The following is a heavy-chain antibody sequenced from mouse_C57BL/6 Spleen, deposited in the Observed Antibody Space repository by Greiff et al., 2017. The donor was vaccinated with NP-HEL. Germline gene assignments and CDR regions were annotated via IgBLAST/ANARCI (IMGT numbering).Heavy chain of an antibody. J-gene: IGHJ3*01. CDR2: IDPSDSET. CDR3: ASGPYDGYAAWFAY. CDR1: GYTFTSYW. Sequence: QLQQPGAELVRPGSSVKLSCKASGYTFTSYWMHWVKQRPIQGLEWIGNIDPSDSETHYNQKFKDKATLTVDKSSSTAYMQLSSLTSEDSAVYYCASGPYDGYAAWFAYWGQGTLVTVSA. V-gene: IGHV1-52*01. D-gene: IGHD2-3*01.